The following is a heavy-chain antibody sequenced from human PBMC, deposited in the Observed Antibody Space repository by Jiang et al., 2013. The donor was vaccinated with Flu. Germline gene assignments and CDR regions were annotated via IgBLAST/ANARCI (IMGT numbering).Heavy chain of an antibody. Sequence: GITNYNPTLENRVTISEDTSKNQFSLKLSSVTAADTAVYYCARDRSFRSFDYWGQGTLVTVSS. CDR2: GIT. J-gene: IGHJ4*02. D-gene: IGHD1-26*01. V-gene: IGHV4-31*02. CDR3: ARDRSFRSFDY.